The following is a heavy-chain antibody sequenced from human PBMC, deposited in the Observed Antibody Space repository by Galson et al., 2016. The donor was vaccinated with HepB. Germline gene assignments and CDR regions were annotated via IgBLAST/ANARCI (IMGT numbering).Heavy chain of an antibody. V-gene: IGHV3-48*01. CDR3: ARDRGGNYDILTGYYNVGFFDY. CDR2: ISTSSATI. D-gene: IGHD3-9*01. Sequence: SLRLSCAGSGFTFSDYSMNWVRQAPGKGLEWVSYISTSSATIHYADSVKGRFTISRDNAKNSLYLQMNSLRAEDTAVYYCARDRGGNYDILTGYYNVGFFDYWGQGTLVSVSS. J-gene: IGHJ4*02. CDR1: GFTFSDYS.